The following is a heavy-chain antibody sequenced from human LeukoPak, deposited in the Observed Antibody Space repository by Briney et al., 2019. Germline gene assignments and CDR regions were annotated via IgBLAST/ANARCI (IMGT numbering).Heavy chain of an antibody. J-gene: IGHJ6*03. CDR2: INPSGSP. V-gene: IGHV4-34*01. D-gene: IGHD3-22*01. CDR1: GGSFSGYY. Sequence: PSETLSLTCAVDGGSFSGYYRSWIRQPPGKGLEWIGEINPSGSPNYHPSLKSRVPISVDTSKNQFSLKLSSVTAADTAVYYCARGYYYDSSGYRTVYYYYMDVWGKGTTVTISS. CDR3: ARGYYYDSSGYRTVYYYYMDV.